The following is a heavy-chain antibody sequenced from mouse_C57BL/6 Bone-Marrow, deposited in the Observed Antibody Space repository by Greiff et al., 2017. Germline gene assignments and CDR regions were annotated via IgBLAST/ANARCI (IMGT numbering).Heavy chain of an antibody. V-gene: IGHV1-26*01. J-gene: IGHJ2*01. Sequence: EVQLQQSGPELVKPGASVKISCKASGYTFTDYYMNWVKQSHGKSLEWIGDINPNNGGTSYNQKLKGKATLTVDKSSSTAYMELRSLTSEDSAVYYCARQEGNYLDYWGQGTTLTVSA. CDR3: ARQEGNYLDY. CDR2: INPNNGGT. CDR1: GYTFTDYY.